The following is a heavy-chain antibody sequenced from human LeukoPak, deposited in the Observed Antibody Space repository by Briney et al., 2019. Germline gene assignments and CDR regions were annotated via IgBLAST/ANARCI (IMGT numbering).Heavy chain of an antibody. CDR2: IYRDGST. CDR1: GLSVGDNY. V-gene: IGHV3-53*05. J-gene: IGHJ4*02. CDR3: TDAVAG. D-gene: IGHD4-23*01. Sequence: GGSLRLSCAASGLSVGDNYVTWVRQPPGKGLEWVSVIYRDGSTCYADSVKGRFTISRDNSKNTLYLQMNSLRVEDTAVYYCTDAVAGWGQGTLVTVSS.